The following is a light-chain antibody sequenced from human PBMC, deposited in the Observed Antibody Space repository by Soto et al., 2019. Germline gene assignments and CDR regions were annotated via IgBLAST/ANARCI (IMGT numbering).Light chain of an antibody. CDR2: DAS. J-gene: IGKJ2*01. Sequence: EIVLTQSPATLSLSLGERATLSCRASQSVGDYLAWYQQQPGQPPRLLISDASNRDAGIPARFSGKGSRTDFPPPISSLEPEDFAVYYCQQRSNLYTFGQGTKLEIK. V-gene: IGKV3-11*01. CDR1: QSVGDY. CDR3: QQRSNLYT.